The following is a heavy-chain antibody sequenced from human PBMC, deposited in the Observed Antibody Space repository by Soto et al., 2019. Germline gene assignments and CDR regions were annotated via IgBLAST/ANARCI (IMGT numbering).Heavy chain of an antibody. J-gene: IGHJ1*01. Sequence: EVQLVESGGDLVKPGGSLRLSCAASGFTFSNYNMDWVRQAPGKGLQWVSSIRSSDNYIYYADSVKGRFTISRDNAKNSLYLQMNSLRAEDTAVYFCATRMHCSGVGCHPNFQHWGQGTLVTVSS. CDR2: IRSSDNYI. V-gene: IGHV3-21*01. CDR1: GFTFSNYN. D-gene: IGHD2-15*01. CDR3: ATRMHCSGVGCHPNFQH.